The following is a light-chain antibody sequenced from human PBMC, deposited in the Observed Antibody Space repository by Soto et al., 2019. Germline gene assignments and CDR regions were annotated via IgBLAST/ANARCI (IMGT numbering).Light chain of an antibody. CDR3: QYYDSSLSGHYV. Sequence: QSVLTQPASVSGSPGQSITISCTGTSSDVGGYNYVSWYQQHPGKAPKLIICDVSDRPAGVSNRLSGSKSGTSASLAITGLQAEDEADYYCQYYDSSLSGHYVFGTGTKVTVL. J-gene: IGLJ1*01. CDR1: SSDVGGYNY. CDR2: DVS. V-gene: IGLV2-14*01.